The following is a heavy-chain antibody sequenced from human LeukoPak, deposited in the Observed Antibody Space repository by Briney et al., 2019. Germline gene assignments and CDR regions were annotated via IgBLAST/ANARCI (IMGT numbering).Heavy chain of an antibody. D-gene: IGHD3-10*01. J-gene: IGHJ4*02. V-gene: IGHV3-7*05. CDR1: GFTFSSYW. CDR2: IKQDGSEK. Sequence: GGSLSLSCAASGFTFSSYWMSWVRQAPGQGLEWVAKIKQDGSEKYYVDSVKGRFSISRDNAKNSLYLQMNSLRAEDTAVYYCARDRVTMVRGVNYYFDYWGQGTLVTVSS. CDR3: ARDRVTMVRGVNYYFDY.